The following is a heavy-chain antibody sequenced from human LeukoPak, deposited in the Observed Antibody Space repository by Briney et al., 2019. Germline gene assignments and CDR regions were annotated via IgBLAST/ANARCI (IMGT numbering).Heavy chain of an antibody. CDR1: GFTFSSYA. J-gene: IGHJ4*02. Sequence: GGSLRLSCVASGFTFSSYAMNWVRQTPGKGLEWVSTVSGSGSSTYYADSVKGRFTISRDNSKNTMYLQMSSLRADDTATYHCAKMMGNYYGPGSYVHFDYWGQGTLVTVSS. CDR2: VSGSGSST. D-gene: IGHD3-10*01. CDR3: AKMMGNYYGPGSYVHFDY. V-gene: IGHV3-23*01.